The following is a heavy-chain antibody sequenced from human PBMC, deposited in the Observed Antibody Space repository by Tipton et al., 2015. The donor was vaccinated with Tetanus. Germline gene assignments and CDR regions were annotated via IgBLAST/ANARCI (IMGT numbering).Heavy chain of an antibody. CDR2: IYYGGST. D-gene: IGHD2-21*01. J-gene: IGHJ3*01. CDR1: GDSISSSRFY. Sequence: TLSLTCTVTGDSISSSRFYWAWIRQPPGKGLEWVGSIYYGGSTYFNPSLRSRGTISIDTSRNQFPLQLSSVTAADTALYFCARRSHIGAPVWGQGTLVTVAS. V-gene: IGHV4-39*01. CDR3: ARRSHIGAPV.